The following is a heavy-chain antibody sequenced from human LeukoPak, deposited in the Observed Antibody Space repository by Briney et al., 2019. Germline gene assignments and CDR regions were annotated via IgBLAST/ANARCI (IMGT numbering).Heavy chain of an antibody. CDR2: IIPIFGTA. CDR1: GGTFSSYA. CDR3: ARGYLEPELLYMDV. V-gene: IGHV1-69*05. Sequence: SVKVSCKASGGTFSSYAISWVRQATGQGLEWMGGIIPIFGTANYAQKFQGRVTITTDESTSTAYMELGSLRSEDTAVYYCARGYLEPELLYMDVWGKGTTVTVSS. D-gene: IGHD1-26*01. J-gene: IGHJ6*03.